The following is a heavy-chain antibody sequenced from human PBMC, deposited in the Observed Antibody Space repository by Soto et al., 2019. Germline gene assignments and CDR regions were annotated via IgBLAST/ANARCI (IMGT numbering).Heavy chain of an antibody. CDR3: ARVRPVYDFWSGYLPRGGYFDY. D-gene: IGHD3-3*01. CDR1: GYTFTSYG. CDR2: ISAYNGNT. Sequence: GASVKVSCKASGYTFTSYGISWVRQAPGQGLEWMGWISAYNGNTNYAQKLQGRVTMTTDTSTSTAYMELRSLRSDDTAVYYCARVRPVYDFWSGYLPRGGYFDYWGQGTLVTVSS. J-gene: IGHJ4*02. V-gene: IGHV1-18*04.